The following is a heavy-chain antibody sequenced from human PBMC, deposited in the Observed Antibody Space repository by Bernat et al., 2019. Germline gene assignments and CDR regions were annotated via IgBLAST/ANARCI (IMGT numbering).Heavy chain of an antibody. CDR3: VRVDRGLDIDY. Sequence: QVQLVESGGGVVQPGRSLRLSCAASGFTFSSYGMHWVRQAPGKGLEWVAVIWYDGSNKYYADSVKGRFTISRDNSKNTLYLQMNSLRAEDTAVYYCVRVDRGLDIDYWGQGTLVTVSS. CDR2: IWYDGSNK. D-gene: IGHD6-19*01. CDR1: GFTFSSYG. J-gene: IGHJ4*02. V-gene: IGHV3-33*01.